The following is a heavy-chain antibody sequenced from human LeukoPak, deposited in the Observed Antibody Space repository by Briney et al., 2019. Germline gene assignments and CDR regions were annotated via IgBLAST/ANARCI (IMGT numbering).Heavy chain of an antibody. J-gene: IGHJ4*02. CDR2: ISSSSSYI. V-gene: IGHV3-21*01. Sequence: GGSLRLSCTTSGLTFSSYSMNWVRKAPGKGLDWVSFISSSSSYIYYADSVKGRFTISRDNAKNSLYLQMSSLRAEDAAVYYCARGVGSAYYYYFDYWGQGTLVTVSS. D-gene: IGHD3-22*01. CDR3: ARGVGSAYYYYFDY. CDR1: GLTFSSYS.